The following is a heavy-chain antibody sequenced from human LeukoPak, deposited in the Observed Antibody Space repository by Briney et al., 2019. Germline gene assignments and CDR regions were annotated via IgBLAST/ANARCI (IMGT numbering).Heavy chain of an antibody. Sequence: PSGTLSLTCVVYGRSLSSGYWWSWVRQPPGKGLEWIGQIHHSGSTNYNPSLKSRVAISVDTSKNQFSLDLTSVTAADTAIYYCTRNADYCLDYWGQGTLVTVSS. CDR1: GRSLSSGYW. CDR2: IHHSGST. J-gene: IGHJ4*02. D-gene: IGHD4/OR15-4a*01. CDR3: TRNADYCLDY. V-gene: IGHV4-4*02.